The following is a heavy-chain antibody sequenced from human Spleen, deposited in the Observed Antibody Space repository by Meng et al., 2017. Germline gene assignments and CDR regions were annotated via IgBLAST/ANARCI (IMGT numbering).Heavy chain of an antibody. CDR2: INAGNGNK. D-gene: IGHD5-12*01. V-gene: IGHV1-3*01. CDR1: GFTYSSYT. J-gene: IGHJ3*02. CDR3: ASYDYFDYNADDALDI. Sequence: ASVKVSCKASGFTYSSYTLHWVRQAPGQRLEWMGWINAGNGNKKYSQKFQGRVTITRDTSASTAYMELSSLRFEDTAVYYCASYDYFDYNADDALDIWGQGTMVTVSS.